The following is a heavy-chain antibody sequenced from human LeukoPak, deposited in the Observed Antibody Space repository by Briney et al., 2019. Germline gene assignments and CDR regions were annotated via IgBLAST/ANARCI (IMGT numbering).Heavy chain of an antibody. D-gene: IGHD3-22*01. Sequence: QPGGSLRLSCTASGFTFSTYAMSWVRQAPGKGLQWVSAISGSGGDTYYADSVKGRFTISRDNSKNTLYLQMSSLRAEDTAVYYCARGRYYDSSGYCDYWGQGTLVTVSS. V-gene: IGHV3-23*01. CDR3: ARGRYYDSSGYCDY. CDR1: GFTFSTYA. CDR2: ISGSGGDT. J-gene: IGHJ4*02.